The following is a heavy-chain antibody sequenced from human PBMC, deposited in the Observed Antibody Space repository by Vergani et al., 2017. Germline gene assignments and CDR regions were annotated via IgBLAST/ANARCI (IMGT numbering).Heavy chain of an antibody. D-gene: IGHD2-2*01. V-gene: IGHV1-69*12. CDR1: GGTFSSYA. CDR3: ASYCSSTSCPEY. Sequence: QVHLEQSGTEVKKPGSSVKVSCKASGGTFSSYAISWVRQAPGQGLEWMGGIIPIFGTANYAQKFQGRVTITADESTSTAYMELSSLRSEDTAVYYCASYCSSTSCPEYWGQGTLVTVSS. CDR2: IIPIFGTA. J-gene: IGHJ4*02.